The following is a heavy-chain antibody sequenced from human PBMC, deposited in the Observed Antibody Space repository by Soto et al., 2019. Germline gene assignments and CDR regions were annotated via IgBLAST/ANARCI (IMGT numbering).Heavy chain of an antibody. CDR3: ARDRGPSSGYYPYWFDP. V-gene: IGHV1-69*12. D-gene: IGHD3-22*01. CDR1: VGTFSSYA. CDR2: IIPIFGTA. J-gene: IGHJ5*02. Sequence: QVQLVQSGAEVKKPVSSVKVSCKASVGTFSSYAITWVRQAPGQGLEWMGGIIPIFGTANYAQKFQGRVTTSADESTSTAYMELSSLRSEDTAVYYCARDRGPSSGYYPYWFDPWGQGTLVTVSS.